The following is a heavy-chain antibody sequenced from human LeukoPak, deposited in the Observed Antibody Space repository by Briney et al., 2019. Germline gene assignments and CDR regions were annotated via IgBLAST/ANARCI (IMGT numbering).Heavy chain of an antibody. Sequence: GGSLRLSCAASGFTFSSYGMHWVRQAPGKGLEWVAVISYDGSNKYYADSVKGRFTISRDNSKNTLYLQMNSLRAEDSAVYYCAKDRGYITYYFDYWGQGTLVTVSS. V-gene: IGHV3-30*18. J-gene: IGHJ4*02. CDR3: AKDRGYITYYFDY. CDR2: ISYDGSNK. D-gene: IGHD3-10*01. CDR1: GFTFSSYG.